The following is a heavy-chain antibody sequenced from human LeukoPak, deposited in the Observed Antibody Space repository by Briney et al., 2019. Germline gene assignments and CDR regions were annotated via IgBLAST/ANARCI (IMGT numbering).Heavy chain of an antibody. J-gene: IGHJ4*02. V-gene: IGHV3-23*01. CDR2: ISSSGGST. CDR3: ARENSGWYYFDY. CDR1: GFTFSSYA. Sequence: GGSLRLSCAASGFTFSSYAMSWVRQAPGKGLEWVSAISSSGGSTYYADSVKGRFTISRDNSKNTLYLQTNSLRAEDTAVYYCARENSGWYYFDYWGQGTLVTVSS. D-gene: IGHD6-19*01.